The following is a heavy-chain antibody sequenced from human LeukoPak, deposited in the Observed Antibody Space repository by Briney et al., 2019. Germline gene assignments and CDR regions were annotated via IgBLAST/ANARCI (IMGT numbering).Heavy chain of an antibody. D-gene: IGHD1-26*01. CDR2: IKSKTDGGTT. CDR3: TTDRGWELAANAFDI. J-gene: IGHJ3*02. CDR1: GFTFSNAW. V-gene: IGHV3-15*01. Sequence: GGSLRLSCAASGFTFSNAWMSWVRQAPGKGLEWVGRIKSKTDGGTTDYAAPVKGRFTISRDDSKNTLYLQMNSLKTEDTAVYYCTTDRGWELAANAFDIWGQGTMVTVSS.